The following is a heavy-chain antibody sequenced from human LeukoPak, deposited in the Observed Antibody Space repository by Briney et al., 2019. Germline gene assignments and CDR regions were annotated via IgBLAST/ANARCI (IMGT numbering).Heavy chain of an antibody. V-gene: IGHV3-23*01. CDR1: GFSINNHV. Sequence: PGGSLRLSCAASGFSINNHVMHWVRQAPGRGLEWVSSIRGDDSAYYADSVKGRLTISSDRSTLYLQMYSLRADDTALYYCARESLYTDVWSFGPKKKSHYCMDVWGKGTRVTVSS. CDR3: ARESLYTDVWSFGPKKKSHYCMDV. J-gene: IGHJ6*03. D-gene: IGHD3-3*01. CDR2: IRGDDSA.